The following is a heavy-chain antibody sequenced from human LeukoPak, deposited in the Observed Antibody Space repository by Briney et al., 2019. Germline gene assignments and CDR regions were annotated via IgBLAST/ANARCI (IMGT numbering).Heavy chain of an antibody. CDR3: ARDRVRDGLDV. CDR2: IYYSGST. J-gene: IGHJ6*02. D-gene: IGHD6-25*01. CDR1: GGSISSYY. V-gene: IGHV4-59*12. Sequence: PSETLSLTCTVSGGSISSYYWSWIRQPPGKGLEWIGYIYYSGSTKYKPSLKSRVTISVDTSKNQFSLKLSFVTAADTAVYYCARDRVRDGLDVWGQGTTVTVSS.